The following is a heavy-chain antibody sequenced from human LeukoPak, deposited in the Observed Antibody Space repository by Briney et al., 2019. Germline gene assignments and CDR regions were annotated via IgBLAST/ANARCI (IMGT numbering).Heavy chain of an antibody. CDR1: GFTFSSYS. CDR3: ARDLTYYDILTGYYTSHYFDY. V-gene: IGHV3-21*01. D-gene: IGHD3-9*01. J-gene: IGHJ4*02. CDR2: ISSSSSYI. Sequence: PGGSLRLSCAASGFTFSSYSMNWVRQAPGKGLEWVSSISSSSSYIYYADSVKGRFTISRDNAKNSLYLHMNSLRAEDTAVYYCARDLTYYDILTGYYTSHYFDYWGQGTLVTVSS.